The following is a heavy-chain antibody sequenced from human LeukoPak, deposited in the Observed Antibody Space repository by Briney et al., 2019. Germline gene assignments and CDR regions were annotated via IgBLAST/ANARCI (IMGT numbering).Heavy chain of an antibody. CDR1: GFTFSSYS. Sequence: GGSLRLSCAASGFTFSSYSMNWVRQAPGKGLEWVSSIISSSSYIYCADSVKGRFTISRDNAKNSLYLQMNSLRAEDTAVYYCAELGITMIGGVWGKGTTVTISS. V-gene: IGHV3-21*01. J-gene: IGHJ6*04. CDR2: IISSSSYI. D-gene: IGHD3-10*02. CDR3: AELGITMIGGV.